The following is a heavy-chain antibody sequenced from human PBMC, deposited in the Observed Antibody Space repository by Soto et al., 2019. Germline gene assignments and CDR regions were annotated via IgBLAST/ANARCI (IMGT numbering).Heavy chain of an antibody. Sequence: SATLSLTCAVSGGSISSGGYSWSWIRQPPGKGLEFIGFINHSGTTYYNPSLKSRVTISVDRSKNQFSLKLSSVTAADTAVFYCARGAVADYYDSSGPIDYWGQGTLVTVSS. CDR1: GGSISSGGYS. D-gene: IGHD3-22*01. CDR3: ARGAVADYYDSSGPIDY. CDR2: INHSGTT. J-gene: IGHJ4*02. V-gene: IGHV4-30-2*01.